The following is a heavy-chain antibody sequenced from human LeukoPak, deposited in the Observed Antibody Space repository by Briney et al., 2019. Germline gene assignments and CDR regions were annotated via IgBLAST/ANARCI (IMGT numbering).Heavy chain of an antibody. V-gene: IGHV4-59*01. D-gene: IGHD4-11*01. J-gene: IGHJ2*01. CDR2: IHYSGST. Sequence: SETLSLTCAVYGGYFSGYYWGWIRQPPGKGLEWIGYIHYSGSTNHNPSLKSRVTISIDTSKNQISLRLTSVTAADTAVYYCAGYGNYWDWYFDLWGRGTLVTVSS. CDR1: GGYFSGYY. CDR3: AGYGNYWDWYFDL.